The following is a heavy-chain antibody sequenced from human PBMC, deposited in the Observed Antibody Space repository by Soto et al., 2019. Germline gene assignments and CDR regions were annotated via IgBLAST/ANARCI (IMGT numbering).Heavy chain of an antibody. CDR3: ARGLFYYDSSGYLGY. V-gene: IGHV3-21*01. CDR1: GFTLSSDS. CDR2: ISSSSSYI. Sequence: GGSLRLSCAVSGFTLSSDSMNWVRQAPGKGLEWVSSISSSSSYIYYADSVKGRFTISRDNAKNSLYLQMNSLRAEDTAVYYCARGLFYYDSSGYLGYWGQGT. J-gene: IGHJ4*02. D-gene: IGHD3-22*01.